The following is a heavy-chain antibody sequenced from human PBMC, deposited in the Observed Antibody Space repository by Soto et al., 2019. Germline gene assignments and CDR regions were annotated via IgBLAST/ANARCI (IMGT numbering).Heavy chain of an antibody. CDR1: GFTFSSCA. CDR2: SGTSGGT. V-gene: IGHV3-23*01. CDR3: ARRDIVATIRGYYFHY. J-gene: IGHJ4*02. Sequence: GGSLRLSCATSGFTFSSCAMSWVRQAPGKGLEWVSTSGTSGGTYYADSVKGRFTISRDNSKDNRYLQLNSLRAEDTAVYYCARRDIVATIRGYYFHYWGQGTLVTVSS. D-gene: IGHD5-12*01.